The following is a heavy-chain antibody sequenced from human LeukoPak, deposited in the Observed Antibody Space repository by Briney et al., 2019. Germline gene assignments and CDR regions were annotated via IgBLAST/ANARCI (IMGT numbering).Heavy chain of an antibody. Sequence: GGSLRLSCAATGFTFSSFAMSWVRQAPGKGLEWVSSIIGSGGSTFYADSVKGRFTISRDNSKNTLYLQMNSLRAEDTAVYYCAKDPRYGANAWGQGTLVTVSS. J-gene: IGHJ5*02. D-gene: IGHD4-23*01. CDR1: GFTFSSFA. V-gene: IGHV3-23*01. CDR2: IIGSGGST. CDR3: AKDPRYGANA.